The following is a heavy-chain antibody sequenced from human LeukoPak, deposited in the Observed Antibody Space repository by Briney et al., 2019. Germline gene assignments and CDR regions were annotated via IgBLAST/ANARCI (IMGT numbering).Heavy chain of an antibody. CDR1: GFTFSSYA. J-gene: IGHJ6*02. Sequence: GGSLRLSCAASGFTFSSYAMHWVRQAPGKGLEWVAVISYDGSNKYYADSVKGRFTISRDNSKNTLYLQMNSLRAEDTAVYYCARGAGSGKGYSGYDYYYYYGMDVWGQGTTVTVSS. V-gene: IGHV3-30-3*01. CDR3: ARGAGSGKGYSGYDYYYYYGMDV. CDR2: ISYDGSNK. D-gene: IGHD5-12*01.